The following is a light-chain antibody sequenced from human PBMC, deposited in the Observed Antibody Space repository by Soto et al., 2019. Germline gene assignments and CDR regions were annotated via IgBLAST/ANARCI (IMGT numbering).Light chain of an antibody. CDR2: AAS. Sequence: DIQMTQSPSSLSASVEDRVIITCRASQSISNHLNWYQQKPGKAPKLLIFAASSLQSGVPSRFSGSRSGPDFTLTISSLQPEDFAVYYCQQYGRSSWTFGQGTKV. CDR3: QQYGRSSWT. V-gene: IGKV1-39*01. CDR1: QSISNH. J-gene: IGKJ1*01.